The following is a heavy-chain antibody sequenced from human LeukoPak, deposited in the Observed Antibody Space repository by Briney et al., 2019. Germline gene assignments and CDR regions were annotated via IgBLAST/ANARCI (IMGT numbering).Heavy chain of an antibody. J-gene: IGHJ3*02. Sequence: GGSLRLSCVASGFTFSTYAIHWVRQAPGKGLEWVAVVSKDGNTKYYADSVKGRFTISRDNSKNTVYLQMNSLRAEDTSVYYCARGIQPPKYYGSGSVTFDIWGQGTMVTVSS. V-gene: IGHV3-30*04. CDR1: GFTFSTYA. CDR2: VSKDGNTK. D-gene: IGHD3-10*01. CDR3: ARGIQPPKYYGSGSVTFDI.